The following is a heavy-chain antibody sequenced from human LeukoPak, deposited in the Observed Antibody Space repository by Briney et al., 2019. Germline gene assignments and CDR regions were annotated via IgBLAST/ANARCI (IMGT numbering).Heavy chain of an antibody. J-gene: IGHJ4*02. V-gene: IGHV1-46*01. Sequence: ASVKVSCKASGYTFTSYYMHWVRQAPGQGLEWMGIINPSGGSTSYAQKFQGRVTVTRDTSTSTVYMELSSLRSEDTAVYYCARDLGGEPHDYWGQGTLVTVSS. CDR3: ARDLGGEPHDY. D-gene: IGHD1-26*01. CDR2: INPSGGST. CDR1: GYTFTSYY.